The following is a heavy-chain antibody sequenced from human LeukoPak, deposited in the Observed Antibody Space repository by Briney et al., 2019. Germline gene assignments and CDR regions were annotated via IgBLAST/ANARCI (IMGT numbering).Heavy chain of an antibody. J-gene: IGHJ4*02. D-gene: IGHD3-16*01. V-gene: IGHV3-30*04. CDR3: ARQGGRNRFDY. CDR2: ISYDGSNK. CDR1: GFTFSSYA. Sequence: GGSLRLSCAASGFTFSSYAMHWVRQAPGKGLEWVAVISYDGSNKYYADSVKGRFTISRDNSKNTLYLQMNSLRAEDTAVYYCARQGGRNRFDYWGQGTLVTVSS.